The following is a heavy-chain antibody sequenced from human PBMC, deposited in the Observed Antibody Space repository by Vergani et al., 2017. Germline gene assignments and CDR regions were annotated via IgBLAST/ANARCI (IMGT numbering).Heavy chain of an antibody. CDR2: FDPEDGET. V-gene: IGHV1-24*01. CDR1: GYTLTELS. J-gene: IGHJ6*02. Sequence: QVQLVQSGAEVKKPGASVKVSCKVSGYTLTELSMHWVRQAPGKGLEWMGGFDPEDGETIYAQKFQGRVTMTEDTSTETAYMELSSLRSEDTAVYYCATDLGIAAQTIQGYYGMDVWGQGTTVTVSS. D-gene: IGHD6-6*01. CDR3: ATDLGIAAQTIQGYYGMDV.